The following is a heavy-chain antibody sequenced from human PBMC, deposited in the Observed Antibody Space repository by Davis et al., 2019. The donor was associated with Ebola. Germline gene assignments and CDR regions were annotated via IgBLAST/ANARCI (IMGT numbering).Heavy chain of an antibody. CDR2: INWNSGSV. V-gene: IGHV3-9*01. CDR3: ATNWDY. J-gene: IGHJ4*02. CDR1: GFTFDDYA. Sequence: SLRLSCTASGFTFDDYAMHWVRQAPERGLDWVSGINWNSGSVDYADSVKGRFTISRDNAKNSLYLQMNSLRDEDTAVYYCATNWDYWGQGTLVTVSS. D-gene: IGHD1-1*01.